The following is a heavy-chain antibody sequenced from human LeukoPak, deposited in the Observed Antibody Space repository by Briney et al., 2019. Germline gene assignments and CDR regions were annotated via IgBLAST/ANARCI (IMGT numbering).Heavy chain of an antibody. CDR2: ISAYNGNT. J-gene: IGHJ6*02. CDR3: ARDYPIVVVPAAMGVVVYYGMDV. Sequence: GASVTVSFKASGYTFTIYGIRWVRQAPGQGLEWVGWISAYNGNTNYAQKLQGRVTMTTDTSTSTAYMELRSLRSDDTAVYYCARDYPIVVVPAAMGVVVYYGMDVWGQGTTVTVSS. CDR1: GYTFTIYG. V-gene: IGHV1-18*01. D-gene: IGHD2-2*01.